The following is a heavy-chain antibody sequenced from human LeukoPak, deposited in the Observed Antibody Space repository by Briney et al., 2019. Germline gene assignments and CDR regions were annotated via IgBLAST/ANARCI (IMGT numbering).Heavy chain of an antibody. CDR1: GFTFSSYW. D-gene: IGHD4-17*01. Sequence: GGSLRLSCAASGFTFSSYWMTWVRQAPGKGLEWVANIKQNRSEKKYVDSVKGRFTISRDNAKNSLYLQMNSLRAEDTAVYYCVRDRYGDYRTTDYWGQGTLVTVSS. CDR3: VRDRYGDYRTTDY. V-gene: IGHV3-7*01. CDR2: IKQNRSEK. J-gene: IGHJ4*02.